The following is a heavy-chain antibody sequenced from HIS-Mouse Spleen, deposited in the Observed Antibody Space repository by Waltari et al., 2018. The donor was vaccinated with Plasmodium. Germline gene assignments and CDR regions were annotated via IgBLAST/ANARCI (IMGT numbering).Heavy chain of an antibody. J-gene: IGHJ1*01. CDR1: GYTFTGYY. CDR3: ARVLGYKAAAGTFVEYFQH. Sequence: QVQLVQSGAEVKKPGASVKVSCKASGYTFTGYYMHWVRQAPGQGLERMGWVNPKRGGTNHAQKCEGRVTMTRDTSISTAYMELSRLRSDDTAVYYCARVLGYKAAAGTFVEYFQHWGQGTLVTVSS. CDR2: VNPKRGGT. D-gene: IGHD6-13*01. V-gene: IGHV1-2*02.